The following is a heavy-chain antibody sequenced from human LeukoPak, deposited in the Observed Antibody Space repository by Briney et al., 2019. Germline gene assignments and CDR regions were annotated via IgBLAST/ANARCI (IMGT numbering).Heavy chain of an antibody. CDR3: ARERGSLRYFDWSYASYYFDY. CDR2: IIPIFGTA. CDR1: GGTFISYA. Sequence: GASVKVSCKASGGTFISYAISWVRQAPGQGLEWMGRIIPIFGTANYAQKFQGRVTITTDVSTSTAYMELSSLRSEDTAVYYCARERGSLRYFDWSYASYYFDYWGQGTLVTVSS. J-gene: IGHJ4*02. V-gene: IGHV1-69*05. D-gene: IGHD3-9*01.